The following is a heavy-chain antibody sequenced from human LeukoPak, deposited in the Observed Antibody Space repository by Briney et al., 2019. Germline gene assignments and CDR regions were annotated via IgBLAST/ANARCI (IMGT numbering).Heavy chain of an antibody. J-gene: IGHJ4*02. CDR2: INTYNGFS. CDR3: VKNTTGGYSDY. CDR1: GYSFTSSG. Sequence: ASVKVSCKTSGYSFTSSGITWVRQAPGQGLEWMGWINTYNGFSKYARKLQGRVTMTADTSKSTAYMELSSLSSDDSAVYYCVKNTTGGYSDYWGQGTLVTVSS. D-gene: IGHD1-1*01. V-gene: IGHV1-18*01.